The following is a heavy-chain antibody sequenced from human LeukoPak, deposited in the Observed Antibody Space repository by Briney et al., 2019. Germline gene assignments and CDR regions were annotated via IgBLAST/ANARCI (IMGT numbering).Heavy chain of an antibody. J-gene: IGHJ3*02. Sequence: GGSLRLSCAASGFTLSTHAMTWVRQAPGKGLEWVSSISSSSSYIYYADSVKGRFTISRDNAKNSLYLQMNSLRAEDTAVYYCARGLAPGQTAFDIWGQGTMVTVSS. V-gene: IGHV3-21*01. CDR3: ARGLAPGQTAFDI. CDR1: GFTLSTHA. CDR2: ISSSSSYI.